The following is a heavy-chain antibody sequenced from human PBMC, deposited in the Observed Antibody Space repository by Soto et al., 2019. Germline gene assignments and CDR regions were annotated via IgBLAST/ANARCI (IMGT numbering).Heavy chain of an antibody. Sequence: GGSLRLSCAASGFTFSSYGMHWVRQAPGKGLEWVAVISYDGSNKYYADSVKGRFTISRDNSKNTLDLQMNSLRAEDTAVYYCAFPSVAGTSPIDYWGQGTLVTVSS. CDR1: GFTFSSYG. D-gene: IGHD6-19*01. J-gene: IGHJ4*02. V-gene: IGHV3-30*03. CDR3: AFPSVAGTSPIDY. CDR2: ISYDGSNK.